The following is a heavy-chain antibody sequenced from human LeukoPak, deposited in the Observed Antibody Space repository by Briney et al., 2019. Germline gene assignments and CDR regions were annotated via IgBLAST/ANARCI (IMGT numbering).Heavy chain of an antibody. J-gene: IGHJ6*02. CDR2: ISGSGGST. CDR1: GFTFSSYA. D-gene: IGHD6-13*01. Sequence: GGSLRLSCAASGFTFSSYAMSWVRQAPGKGLEWVSAISGSGGSTYYADSVKGRFTISRDNSKNTLYLQMNSLRAEDTAVYYCARSYSSSWDYYYGMDVWGQGTTVTVSS. V-gene: IGHV3-23*01. CDR3: ARSYSSSWDYYYGMDV.